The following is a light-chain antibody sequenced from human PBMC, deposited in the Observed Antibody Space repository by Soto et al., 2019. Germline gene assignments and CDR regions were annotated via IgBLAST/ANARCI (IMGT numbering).Light chain of an antibody. CDR1: QSLSGW. CDR2: MAS. V-gene: IGKV1-5*03. J-gene: IGKJ1*01. Sequence: DIQMTHSPSTLSASVGDRVTITFRASQSLSGWLAWYQQEPGKAPNLLIYMASTLASGVPSRFSGSGSGTEFTLPISSLQPDDFATYYCQHYNGYSWTFGQGTKVDIK. CDR3: QHYNGYSWT.